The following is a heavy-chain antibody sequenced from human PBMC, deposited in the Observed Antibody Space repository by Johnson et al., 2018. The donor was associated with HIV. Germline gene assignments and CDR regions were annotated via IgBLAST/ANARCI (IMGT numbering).Heavy chain of an antibody. Sequence: VQLVESGGDLVQRGGSLKLSCAASGFGFDAYGMHWVRQPPGKGLEWVAGISFHSGTIGYADSVKGRFTISRDNAKNSLYLQMNSLRAEDTAVYYCATLPGDIVVVPAAQPYDAFDIWGQGTMVTVSS. CDR3: ATLPGDIVVVPAAQPYDAFDI. CDR2: ISFHSGTI. J-gene: IGHJ3*02. V-gene: IGHV3-9*01. D-gene: IGHD2-2*01. CDR1: GFGFDAYG.